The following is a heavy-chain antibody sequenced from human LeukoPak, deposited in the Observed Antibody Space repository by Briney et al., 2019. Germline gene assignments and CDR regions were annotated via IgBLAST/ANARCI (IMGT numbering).Heavy chain of an antibody. Sequence: ASVKVSCKASGYTFTSYGISWVRQAPGQGLEWMGWISAYNGNTNYAQKLQGRVTMTTGTSTSTAYMELRSLRSDDTAVYYCARGTYYDFWSGYYKARDHGHYYYYYMDVWGKGTTVTVSS. CDR3: ARGTYYDFWSGYYKARDHGHYYYYYMDV. V-gene: IGHV1-18*01. D-gene: IGHD3-3*01. J-gene: IGHJ6*03. CDR2: ISAYNGNT. CDR1: GYTFTSYG.